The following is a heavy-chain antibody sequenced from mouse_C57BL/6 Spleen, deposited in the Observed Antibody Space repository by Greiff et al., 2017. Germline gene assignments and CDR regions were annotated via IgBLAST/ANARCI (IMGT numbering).Heavy chain of an antibody. Sequence: QVQLQQPGAELVKPGASVKLSCKASGYTFTSYWMHWVKQRPGQGLEWIGMINPNSGSTNYNEKFKSKATLTVDKSSSTAYIQLCSLISADSAVYYCARGTVVTGYYAMDYWGQGTSVTVSS. J-gene: IGHJ4*01. CDR2: INPNSGST. CDR1: GYTFTSYW. D-gene: IGHD1-1*01. CDR3: ARGTVVTGYYAMDY. V-gene: IGHV1-64*01.